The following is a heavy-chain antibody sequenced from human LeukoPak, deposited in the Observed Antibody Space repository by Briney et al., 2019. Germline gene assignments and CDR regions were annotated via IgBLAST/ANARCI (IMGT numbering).Heavy chain of an antibody. J-gene: IGHJ4*02. Sequence: PSETLSLTCTVSGGSISSYYWSWIRQPPGKGLEWIGYIHYSGSTNHNPSLKSRVTISVDTSKNQFSLKLTSVTAADTAVYYCARDQTYSGSGIYTYFDYWGQGILVTVSS. V-gene: IGHV4-59*12. D-gene: IGHD3-10*01. CDR3: ARDQTYSGSGIYTYFDY. CDR2: IHYSGST. CDR1: GGSISSYY.